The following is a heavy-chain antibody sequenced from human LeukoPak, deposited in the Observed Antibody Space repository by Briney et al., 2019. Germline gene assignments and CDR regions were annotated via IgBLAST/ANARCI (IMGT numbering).Heavy chain of an antibody. CDR1: GYTFTGYY. J-gene: IGHJ1*01. V-gene: IGHV1-2*02. Sequence: ASVTVSCKASGYTFTGYYMHWVRQAPGQGLEWMGWINPNSGGTNSAQKFQGRVTLTRDTSINTAYMELSSLRSDDTAVYYCARAKLDDCGGVCDQYFQHWGQGTLVTVSS. CDR2: INPNSGGT. D-gene: IGHD2-21*02. CDR3: ARAKLDDCGGVCDQYFQH.